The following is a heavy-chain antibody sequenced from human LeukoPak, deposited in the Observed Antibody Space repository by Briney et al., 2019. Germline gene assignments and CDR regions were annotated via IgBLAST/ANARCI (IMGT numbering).Heavy chain of an antibody. CDR3: ARDPPRLRVGSSCYGYF. J-gene: IGHJ4*02. D-gene: IGHD6-13*01. CDR2: INPNSGGT. CDR1: GYTFTHYY. Sequence: GSVEVSCQASGYTFTHYYMHWVRQAPGHGLEWMGWINPNSGGTNYAQKFEGRVTMTRDTSISTAYMELSRLRSDDTAVYYCARDPPRLRVGSSCYGYFWGQGTLVTVSS. V-gene: IGHV1-2*02.